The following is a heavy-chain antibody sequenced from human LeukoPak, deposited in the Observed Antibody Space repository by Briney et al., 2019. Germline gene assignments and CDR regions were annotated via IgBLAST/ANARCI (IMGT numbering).Heavy chain of an antibody. D-gene: IGHD6-19*01. CDR1: GFTFGDYA. J-gene: IGHJ4*02. Sequence: GGSLRLSCTASGFTFGDYAMSWFRQAPGKGLEWVGFIRSKAYGGTTEYAASVKGRFTISRDDSKSIAYLQMNSLKTEDTAVYYCTRDYIVVAGTYFDYWGQGTLVTVSS. V-gene: IGHV3-49*03. CDR3: TRDYIVVAGTYFDY. CDR2: IRSKAYGGTT.